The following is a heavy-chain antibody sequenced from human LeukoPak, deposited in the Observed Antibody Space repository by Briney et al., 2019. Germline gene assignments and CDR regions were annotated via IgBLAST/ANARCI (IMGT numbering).Heavy chain of an antibody. V-gene: IGHV3-20*04. Sequence: PGGSLRLSCAASGFTFDDYGMSWVRQAPGKGLEWVSGINWNGGSTGYADSVKGRFTISRDNAKNSLYLQMNSLRAEDTALYYCARAMSYYYDSSGYYYVVGAFDIWGQGTMVTVSS. CDR3: ARAMSYYYDSSGYYYVVGAFDI. D-gene: IGHD3-22*01. CDR2: INWNGGST. CDR1: GFTFDDYG. J-gene: IGHJ3*02.